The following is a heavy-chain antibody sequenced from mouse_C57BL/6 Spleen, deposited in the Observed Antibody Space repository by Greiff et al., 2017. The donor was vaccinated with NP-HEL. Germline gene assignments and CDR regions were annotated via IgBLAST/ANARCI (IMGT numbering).Heavy chain of an antibody. CDR2: ISYDGSN. Sequence: EVQLVESGPGLVKPSQSLSLTCSVTGYSITSGYYWNWIRQFPGNKLEWMGYISYDGSNNYNPSLQNRISITRDTSKNQFFLTLNSVTTEDTATYYCARDHYGSSYDYWGQGTTLTVSS. V-gene: IGHV3-6*01. CDR3: ARDHYGSSYDY. D-gene: IGHD1-1*01. J-gene: IGHJ2*01. CDR1: GYSITSGYY.